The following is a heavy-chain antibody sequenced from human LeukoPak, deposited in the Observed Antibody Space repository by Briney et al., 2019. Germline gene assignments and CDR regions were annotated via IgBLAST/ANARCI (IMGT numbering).Heavy chain of an antibody. D-gene: IGHD4-23*01. CDR1: GGTFSSYA. V-gene: IGHV1-69*13. Sequence: SVKVSCKASGGTFSSYAISWVRQAPGQGLEWMGGIIPIFGTANYAQKFQGRVTITADESTSTAYMELSSLRSEDTAVYYCARDFGYGGNSNWFDPWGQGTLVTVSS. J-gene: IGHJ5*02. CDR2: IIPIFGTA. CDR3: ARDFGYGGNSNWFDP.